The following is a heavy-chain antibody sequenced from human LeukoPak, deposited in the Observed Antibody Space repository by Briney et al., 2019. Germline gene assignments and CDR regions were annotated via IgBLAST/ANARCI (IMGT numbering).Heavy chain of an antibody. J-gene: IGHJ6*02. CDR1: GFTYGNYL. CDR2: ISPDGRST. D-gene: IGHD2-15*01. V-gene: IGHV3-74*01. CDR3: AREIRETVVTRHYYYGIDV. Sequence: GGSLRLSCAASGFTYGNYLMHWVRQAPGKGLVWVSRISPDGRSTNYADFVKGRFTVSRDNAMNTVYLQMNSLRTEDTAVYYCAREIRETVVTRHYYYGIDVWGQGTTVTVSS.